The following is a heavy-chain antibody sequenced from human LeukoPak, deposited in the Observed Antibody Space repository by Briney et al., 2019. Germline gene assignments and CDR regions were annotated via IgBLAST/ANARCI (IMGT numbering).Heavy chain of an antibody. CDR3: ARHVRGTAAADYFDC. J-gene: IGHJ4*02. D-gene: IGHD6-13*01. CDR2: IYPGDSDT. V-gene: IGHV5-51*01. Sequence: GESLKISCKGSGYSFTSYWIGWVRQMPGRGLEWMGIIYPGDSDTRYSPSFQGQVTISADKSISTAYLQWSSLKASDTAMYYCARHVRGTAAADYFDCWGQGTLVTVSS. CDR1: GYSFTSYW.